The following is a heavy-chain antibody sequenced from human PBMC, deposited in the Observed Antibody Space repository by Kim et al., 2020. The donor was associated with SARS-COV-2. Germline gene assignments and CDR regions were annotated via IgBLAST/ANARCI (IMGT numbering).Heavy chain of an antibody. CDR3: LSSSPTADY. Sequence: GCSTTYAGSVKGRFTISRDNAKNTLYLQMNSLRAEDTAVYYCLSSSPTADYWGQVTLVTVSS. D-gene: IGHD6-6*01. J-gene: IGHJ4*02. V-gene: IGHV3-74*01. CDR2: GCST.